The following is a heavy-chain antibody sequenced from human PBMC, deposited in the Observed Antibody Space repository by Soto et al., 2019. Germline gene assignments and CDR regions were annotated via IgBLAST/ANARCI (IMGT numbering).Heavy chain of an antibody. CDR1: GGSLSSYY. Sequence: SETLSLTCVVSGGSLSSYYWSWIRQPPGKGLEWIGYIYYSGSTYYNPSLKSRVTISVDTSKNQFSLKLSSVTAADTAVYYCARDGAYYYDSSGYRWFDPLGQGTLVTGSS. D-gene: IGHD3-22*01. J-gene: IGHJ5*02. V-gene: IGHV4-59*12. CDR3: ARDGAYYYDSSGYRWFDP. CDR2: IYYSGST.